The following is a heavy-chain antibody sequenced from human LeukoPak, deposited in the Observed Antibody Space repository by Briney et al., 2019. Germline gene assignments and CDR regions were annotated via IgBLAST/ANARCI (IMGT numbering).Heavy chain of an antibody. V-gene: IGHV3-48*01. Sequence: GGSLRLSCATSGFTLSSYSMNWVRQAPGKGLEWVSYISSGSTTIYYADSVKGRFTISRDSAKNSLYLQMNSLRAEDTAVYYCARDVEQWLVRVYYFDYWGQGTLVTVSS. J-gene: IGHJ4*02. D-gene: IGHD6-19*01. CDR3: ARDVEQWLVRVYYFDY. CDR2: ISSGSTTI. CDR1: GFTLSSYS.